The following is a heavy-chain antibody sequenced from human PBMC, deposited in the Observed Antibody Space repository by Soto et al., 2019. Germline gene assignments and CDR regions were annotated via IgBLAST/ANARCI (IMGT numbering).Heavy chain of an antibody. J-gene: IGHJ5*02. CDR3: ARWGPYSSGWYSSNWFDP. CDR1: GGSISSSSYY. Sequence: SETLSLTCTVSGGSISSSSYYWGWIRQPPGKGLEWIGSIYYSGSTYYNPSLKSRVTISVDTSKNQFSLKLSSVTAADTAVYYCARWGPYSSGWYSSNWFDPWGQGTLVTVSS. V-gene: IGHV4-39*01. CDR2: IYYSGST. D-gene: IGHD6-19*01.